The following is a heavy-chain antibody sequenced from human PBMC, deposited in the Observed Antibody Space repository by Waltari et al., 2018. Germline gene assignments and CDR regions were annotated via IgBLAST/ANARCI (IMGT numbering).Heavy chain of an antibody. Sequence: EVQLVQSGAEVKKSGESLKISCKGSGYLVTSFWIGRVRQTAGKGLEWMGIIYPGDSDTRYSPSFQGQVTISADKSISTAYLQWSSLKASDTAMYYCARPQVAATAGAFDIWGQGTMVTVSS. CDR1: GYLVTSFW. CDR3: ARPQVAATAGAFDI. J-gene: IGHJ3*02. D-gene: IGHD6-19*01. CDR2: IYPGDSDT. V-gene: IGHV5-51*01.